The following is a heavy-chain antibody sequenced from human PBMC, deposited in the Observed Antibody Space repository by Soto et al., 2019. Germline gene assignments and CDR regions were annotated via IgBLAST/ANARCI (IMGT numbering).Heavy chain of an antibody. J-gene: IGHJ3*01. CDR2: INHSGST. CDR1: GGSFSGYY. D-gene: IGHD3-10*01. CDR3: ARLWPVPDYYGSGTNPGV. Sequence: SETLSLTCAVYGGSFSGYYWSWIRQPPGKGLEWIGEINHSGSTNYNPSLKSRVTISVDTSKNQFSLKLRSDDTAVYYCARLWPVPDYYGSGTNPGVWGQGTMVTVSS. V-gene: IGHV4-34*01.